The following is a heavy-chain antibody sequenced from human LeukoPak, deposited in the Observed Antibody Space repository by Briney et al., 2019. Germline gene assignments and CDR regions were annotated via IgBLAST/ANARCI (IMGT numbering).Heavy chain of an antibody. CDR2: INHCGST. J-gene: IGHJ4*02. CDR3: ARALRYCSGGSCSHQYYFDY. Sequence: SETLSLTCAVYGGSFSGYYWSWIRQPPGKGLEWIGEINHCGSTNYNPSLKSRVTISVDTSKNQFSLKLSSVTAADTAVYYCARALRYCSGGSCSHQYYFDYWGQGTLVTVSS. D-gene: IGHD2-15*01. V-gene: IGHV4-34*01. CDR1: GGSFSGYY.